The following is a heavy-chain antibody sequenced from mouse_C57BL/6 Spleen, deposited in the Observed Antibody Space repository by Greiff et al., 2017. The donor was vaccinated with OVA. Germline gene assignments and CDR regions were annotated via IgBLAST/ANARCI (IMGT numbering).Heavy chain of an antibody. CDR1: GYAFSSYW. D-gene: IGHD2-4*01. J-gene: IGHJ4*01. V-gene: IGHV1-80*01. CDR3: ARRGDIDYDVSYAMDY. Sequence: VQLQQSGAELVKPGASVKISCKASGYAFSSYWKNWVKQRPGKGLEWIGQIYPGDGDTNYNGKFKGKATLTADKSSSTAYMQLSSLTSEDSAVYFCARRGDIDYDVSYAMDYWGQGTSVTVSS. CDR2: IYPGDGDT.